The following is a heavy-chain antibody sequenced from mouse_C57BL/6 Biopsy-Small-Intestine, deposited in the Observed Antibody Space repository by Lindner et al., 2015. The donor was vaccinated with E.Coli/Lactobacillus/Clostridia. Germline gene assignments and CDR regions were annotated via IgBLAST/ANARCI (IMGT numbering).Heavy chain of an antibody. J-gene: IGHJ4*01. Sequence: VQLQESGGGLVQPKGSLKLSCAASGFTFNTCPMHWVRQAPGKGLEWVARIRSKSSNYAIFYADSVKDRFTISRDDSQSMLYLQMNNLKIEDTAMYYCVRDPITTVMDYWGQGTSVTVSS. V-gene: IGHV10-3*01. CDR2: IRSKSSNYAI. CDR3: VRDPITTVMDY. CDR1: GFTFNTCP. D-gene: IGHD1-1*01.